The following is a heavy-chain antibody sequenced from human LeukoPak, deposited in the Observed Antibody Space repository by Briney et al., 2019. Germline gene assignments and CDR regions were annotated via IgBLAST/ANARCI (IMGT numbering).Heavy chain of an antibody. CDR2: IYTSGST. V-gene: IGHV4-4*07. CDR1: GGSISSYY. CDR3: ARGTFDSSGYYLFDY. J-gene: IGHJ4*02. D-gene: IGHD3-22*01. Sequence: SETLSLTCTVPGGSISSYYWSWIRQPAGKGLEWIGRIYTSGSTNYNPSLKSRVTMSADTSKNQFSLKLSSVTAADTAVYYCARGTFDSSGYYLFDYWGQGTLVTVSS.